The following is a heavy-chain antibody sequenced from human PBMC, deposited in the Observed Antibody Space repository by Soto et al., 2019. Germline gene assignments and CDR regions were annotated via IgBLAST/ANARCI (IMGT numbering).Heavy chain of an antibody. CDR1: GGSISSSSYY. CDR2: IYYSGST. D-gene: IGHD3-10*01. CDR3: ASLSPPGSSGSYYKRTPHYYYYYYVDV. V-gene: IGHV4-39*01. Sequence: PSETLSLTCTVSGGSISSSSYYWGWIRQPPGKGLEWIGSIYYSGSTYYNPSLKSRVTISVDTSKNQFSLKLSSVTAADTAVYYCASLSPPGSSGSYYKRTPHYYYYYYVDVWGKGTTVTVSS. J-gene: IGHJ6*03.